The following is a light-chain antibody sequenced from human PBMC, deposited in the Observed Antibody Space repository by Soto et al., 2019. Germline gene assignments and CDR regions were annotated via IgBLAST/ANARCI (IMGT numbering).Light chain of an antibody. Sequence: DIQMTQSPSSLSASVGDRVAITCRASQSIRTYLNWYHQKPGEAPKVLISATSNLQSGVPSRFSGSGSGTDFTLTISSLQPEDFATYYCQQSYSTPLTFGGGTKVDIK. CDR1: QSIRTY. CDR3: QQSYSTPLT. CDR2: ATS. J-gene: IGKJ4*01. V-gene: IGKV1-39*01.